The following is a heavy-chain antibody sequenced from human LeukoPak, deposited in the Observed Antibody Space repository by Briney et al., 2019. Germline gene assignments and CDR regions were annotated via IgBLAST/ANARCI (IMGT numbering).Heavy chain of an antibody. CDR3: ARLEDGYNSPP. J-gene: IGHJ5*02. Sequence: SETLSLTCAVSGGSISSSNWWSWVRQPPGKGLEWIGEINHSGSTNYNPSLKSRVTMSVDTSKNQFSLKLSSVTAADTAVYYCARLEDGYNSPPWGQGTLVTVSS. CDR2: INHSGST. D-gene: IGHD5-24*01. CDR1: GGSISSSNW. V-gene: IGHV4-4*02.